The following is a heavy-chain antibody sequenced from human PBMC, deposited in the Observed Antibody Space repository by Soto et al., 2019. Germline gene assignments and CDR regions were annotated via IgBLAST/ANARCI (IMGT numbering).Heavy chain of an antibody. Sequence: ASVKVSCKASGYTFTSYGISWVRQAPGQGLEWMGWISAYNGNTNYAQKLQGRVTMTPDTSTSTAYMELRSLRSDDTAVYFCAMGAAADIVLMMYGPYMDVCGKATTVTVCS. CDR3: AMGAAADIVLMMYGPYMDV. CDR2: ISAYNGNT. J-gene: IGHJ6*03. D-gene: IGHD2-8*01. CDR1: GYTFTSYG. V-gene: IGHV1-18*01.